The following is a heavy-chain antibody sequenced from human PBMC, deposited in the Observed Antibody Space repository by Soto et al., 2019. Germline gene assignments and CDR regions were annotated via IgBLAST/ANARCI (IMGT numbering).Heavy chain of an antibody. CDR2: ITGTGGRT. CDR3: AKNCGGDGPFDY. Sequence: PGGSLRLSCAASGFTFSSYAMLWLRQTRGKGLEWVSAITGTGGRTSYADPVKGWPAIARANSKNTLYPQMNSLRAEDTAVYYCAKNCGGDGPFDYWGQGTLVTVSS. D-gene: IGHD2-21*02. V-gene: IGHV3-23*01. CDR1: GFTFSSYA. J-gene: IGHJ4*02.